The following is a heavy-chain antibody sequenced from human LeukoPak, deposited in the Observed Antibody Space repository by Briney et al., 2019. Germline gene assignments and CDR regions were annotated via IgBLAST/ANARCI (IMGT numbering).Heavy chain of an antibody. D-gene: IGHD6-19*01. CDR1: GGSISSYY. CDR2: IYYSGST. Sequence: SETLSLTCTVSGGSISSYYWSWIRQPPGKGLEWIGYIYYSGSTNYNPSLKSRVTISVDTSKNQFSLKLSSVTAADTAVYYCAREVAVAGTRGSWFDPWGQGTLVTVSS. CDR3: AREVAVAGTRGSWFDP. J-gene: IGHJ5*02. V-gene: IGHV4-59*12.